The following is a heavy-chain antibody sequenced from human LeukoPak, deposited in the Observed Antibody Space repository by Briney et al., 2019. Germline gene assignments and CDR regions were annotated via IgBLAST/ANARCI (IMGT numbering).Heavy chain of an antibody. CDR1: GGTFSSYA. V-gene: IGHV1-69*13. J-gene: IGHJ3*02. CDR3: ARGCSSTSGAFDI. Sequence: ASVKVSCKASGGTFSSYAISWVRQAPGQGLEWMGGIIPIFGTANYAQKFQGRVTITADESTSTAYMELSSLRSEDTAVYYCARGCSSTSGAFDIWGQGTMVTVSS. CDR2: IIPIFGTA. D-gene: IGHD2-2*01.